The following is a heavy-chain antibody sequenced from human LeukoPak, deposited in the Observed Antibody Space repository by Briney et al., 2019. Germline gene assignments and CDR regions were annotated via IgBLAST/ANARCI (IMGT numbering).Heavy chain of an antibody. CDR1: GFTFSSYS. Sequence: GGSLRLSCAASGFTFSSYSMNWVRQAPGKGLEWVSSISSSSSYIYYADSVKGRFTISRDNAKNSLYLQMNSLRAEDTAVYYCARDLRFLEWLSSPDYWGQGTLVTVSS. J-gene: IGHJ4*02. V-gene: IGHV3-21*01. D-gene: IGHD3-3*01. CDR3: ARDLRFLEWLSSPDY. CDR2: ISSSSSYI.